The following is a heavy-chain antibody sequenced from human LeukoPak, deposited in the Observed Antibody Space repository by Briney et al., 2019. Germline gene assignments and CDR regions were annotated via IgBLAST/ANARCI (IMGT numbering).Heavy chain of an antibody. D-gene: IGHD3-22*01. CDR1: GGTFSSYA. Sequence: SVKVSCKASGGTFSSYAISWVRQAPGQGLEWMGGIIPIFGTANYAQKFQGRVTITADKSTSTAYMELSSLRSEDTAVYYCARVTGYMIEDYFDYWGQGTLVTVSS. CDR2: IIPIFGTA. J-gene: IGHJ4*02. V-gene: IGHV1-69*06. CDR3: ARVTGYMIEDYFDY.